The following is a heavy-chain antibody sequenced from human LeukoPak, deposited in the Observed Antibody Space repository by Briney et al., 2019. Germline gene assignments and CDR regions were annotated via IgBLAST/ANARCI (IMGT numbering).Heavy chain of an antibody. Sequence: SETLSLTCTVSGGSINFYYWSWIRQPAGKGLEWIGRIYSTGSTNYSPSLKSRVTMPVDKSKNQFSLNLSSVTAADTAVYYCARGIADPYSFDSWGQGTLVTVSS. CDR3: ARGIADPYSFDS. CDR2: IYSTGST. J-gene: IGHJ4*02. V-gene: IGHV4-4*07. D-gene: IGHD6-13*01. CDR1: GGSINFYY.